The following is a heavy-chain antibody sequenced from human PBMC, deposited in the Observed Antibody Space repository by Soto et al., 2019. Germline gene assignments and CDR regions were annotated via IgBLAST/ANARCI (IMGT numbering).Heavy chain of an antibody. CDR3: VETYGDYWDY. J-gene: IGHJ4*02. V-gene: IGHV5-51*01. D-gene: IGHD4-17*01. CDR2: IYPDDSDS. Sequence: GESLKISCKGSGYKFTTYWIGWVRQMPGKGLEWMAIIYPDDSDSRYSPSFQGQVTISADKSISTAYLQWSSLKASDTAIYYCVETYGDYWDYWGKGTMVTVSS. CDR1: GYKFTTYW.